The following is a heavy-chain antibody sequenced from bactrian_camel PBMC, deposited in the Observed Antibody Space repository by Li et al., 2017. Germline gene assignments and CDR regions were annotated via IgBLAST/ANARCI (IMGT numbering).Heavy chain of an antibody. D-gene: IGHD2*01. V-gene: IGHV3S63*01. CDR2: IWRNGGTT. Sequence: HVQLVESGGGSVQAGGSLTLSCAASYSGYPKNCMGWLRQAPGQEREGVAVIWRNGGTTYYADAVKGRFTISQDPTKNAVYLQMDSLTPEDTAMYYCAMDRSGGRCYTWDGWPMRDSLLTGARGPRSPSP. CDR3: AMDRSGGRCYTWDGWPMRDSLLT. J-gene: IGHJ6*01. CDR1: YSGYPKNC.